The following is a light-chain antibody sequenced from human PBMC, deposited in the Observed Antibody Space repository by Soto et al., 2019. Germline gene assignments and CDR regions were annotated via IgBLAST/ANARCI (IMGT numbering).Light chain of an antibody. CDR3: QQYTNTNNPWM. Sequence: IPMTQSPSSPAAPVGDRVTIPCRASQTISTWMAWYQQKPGKAPKLLVYDASTLQSGVASRFSGSGSGTEFTLIISGLQPDDSATYYCQQYTNTNNPWMFGQRTKVDIK. J-gene: IGKJ1*01. V-gene: IGKV1-5*01. CDR1: QTISTW. CDR2: DAS.